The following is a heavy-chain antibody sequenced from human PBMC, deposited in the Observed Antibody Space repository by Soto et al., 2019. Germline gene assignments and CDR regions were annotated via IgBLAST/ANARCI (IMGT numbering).Heavy chain of an antibody. V-gene: IGHV4-59*08. J-gene: IGHJ4*02. CDR1: GGSISSYY. CDR2: IYSSGST. D-gene: IGHD6-13*01. Sequence: QVQLQESGPGLVKPSETLSLTCTVSGGSISSYYWSWIRQPPGKGLEWIGYIYSSGSTNYNPSLKSRVTISVDTSKNQFSLKLSSVTAADTAVYYCARLDWDSSSWYMDYWGQGTLVTVSS. CDR3: ARLDWDSSSWYMDY.